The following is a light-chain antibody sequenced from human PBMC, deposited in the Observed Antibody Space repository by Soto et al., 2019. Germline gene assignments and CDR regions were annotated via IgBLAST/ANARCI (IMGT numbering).Light chain of an antibody. CDR2: AAS. J-gene: IGKJ2*01. CDR3: QQSYITPYP. CDR1: QSISVH. V-gene: IGKV1-39*01. Sequence: DIQMTQSPSSLSASVGDTVTITCRASQSISVHLNWYQQKPGKVPKLLIYAASNLQSGVPSSFSGSGSETDFALTISSLQPEDFATYYCQQSYITPYPFGQGTKLQIK.